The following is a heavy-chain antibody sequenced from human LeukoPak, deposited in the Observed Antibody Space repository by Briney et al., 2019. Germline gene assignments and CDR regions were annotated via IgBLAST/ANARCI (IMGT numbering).Heavy chain of an antibody. D-gene: IGHD3-22*01. V-gene: IGHV4-39*07. CDR1: GGSISSSSYY. CDR2: FYYSGST. CDR3: ARVGGITMIVVLITDAFDI. J-gene: IGHJ3*02. Sequence: SETLSLTCTVSGGSISSSSYYWGWIRQPPGKGLEWIGSFYYSGSTYYNPSLKSRVTISVDTSKNRFSLKLRSVTAADTAVYYCARVGGITMIVVLITDAFDIWGQGTMVTVSS.